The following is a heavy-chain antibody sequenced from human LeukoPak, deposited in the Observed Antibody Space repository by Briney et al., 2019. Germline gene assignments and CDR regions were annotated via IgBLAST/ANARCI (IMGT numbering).Heavy chain of an antibody. J-gene: IGHJ5*02. Sequence: PSETLSLTCTVSGGSISSSSYYWGWIRQPPGKGLEWIGSIYYSGSTYYNPSLKSRVTISVDTSKNQFSLKLSSVTAADTAVYYCARDDYGDYVEVGWFDPWGQGTLVTVSS. CDR3: ARDDYGDYVEVGWFDP. CDR1: GGSISSSSYY. CDR2: IYYSGST. V-gene: IGHV4-39*07. D-gene: IGHD4-17*01.